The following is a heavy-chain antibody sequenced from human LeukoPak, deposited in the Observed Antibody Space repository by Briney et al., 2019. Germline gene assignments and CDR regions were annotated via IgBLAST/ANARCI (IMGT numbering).Heavy chain of an antibody. CDR2: INPNSGGT. CDR1: GYTFTGYY. J-gene: IGHJ4*02. Sequence: ASVKVSCKASGYTFTGYYMHWVRQAPGQGLEWMGWINPNSGGTNYAQKFQGRVTMTRDTSISTAYVELSRLRSDDTAVYYCATKSFDAMIDFDYWGQGTLVTVPS. CDR3: ATKSFDAMIDFDY. D-gene: IGHD3-22*01. V-gene: IGHV1-2*02.